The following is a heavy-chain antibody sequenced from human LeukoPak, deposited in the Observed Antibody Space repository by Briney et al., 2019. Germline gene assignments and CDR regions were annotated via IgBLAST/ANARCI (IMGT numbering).Heavy chain of an antibody. CDR3: ARDRDTAMPYYFDS. D-gene: IGHD5-18*01. CDR2: IHTSGST. Sequence: SETLSLTCTVSGGSISSGNYYWSWIRQPAGKTLEWIGRIHTSGSTNYNPSLKSRVSISIETSKHQFSLKLSSVTAADTAVYYCARDRDTAMPYYFDSWGQGTLVTVSS. J-gene: IGHJ4*02. CDR1: GGSISSGNYY. V-gene: IGHV4-61*02.